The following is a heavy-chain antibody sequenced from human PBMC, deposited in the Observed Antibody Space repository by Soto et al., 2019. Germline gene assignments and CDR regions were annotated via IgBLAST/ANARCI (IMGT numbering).Heavy chain of an antibody. CDR2: ISSSSSTI. CDR3: ARDPNWNYYFDY. D-gene: IGHD1-7*01. CDR1: GFTFSDYY. Sequence: GGSLRLSCAASGFTFSDYYMSWIRQAPGKGQEWISYISSSSSTIYYADYVKGRYTISRDNAKNSLYLQINSLRAEDTAVYYCARDPNWNYYFDYWGQGTLVTVSS. V-gene: IGHV3-11*01. J-gene: IGHJ4*02.